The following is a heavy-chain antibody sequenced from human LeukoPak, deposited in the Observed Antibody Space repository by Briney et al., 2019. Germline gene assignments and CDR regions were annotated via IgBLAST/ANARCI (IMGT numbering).Heavy chain of an antibody. CDR1: GFSISTTSYY. Sequence: PSETLSLTCTVSGFSISTTSYYWGWIRQPPGKGLEWIGSMYYNGNPYYKPSLKSRVTMSIDLSKNQFSLNLTSVTAADTAIYYCAKHASWFDPWGQGTLVTVSS. J-gene: IGHJ5*02. V-gene: IGHV4-39*01. CDR2: MYYNGNP. CDR3: AKHASWFDP.